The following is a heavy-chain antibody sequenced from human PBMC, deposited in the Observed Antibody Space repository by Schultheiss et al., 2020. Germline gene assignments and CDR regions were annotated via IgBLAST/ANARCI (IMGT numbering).Heavy chain of an antibody. CDR1: GGSTSTYY. J-gene: IGHJ5*02. D-gene: IGHD6-19*01. CDR3: ARDGRDNGWYVKGSWFDP. V-gene: IGHV4-59*01. Sequence: SQTLSLTCSVSGGSTSTYYCNWIRQPPGKGLEWIGYIHYSGTTKYNPSLNSRVTISIDTSKNQSSLKLSSVTAADTAVYYCARDGRDNGWYVKGSWFDPWGQGTLVTVSS. CDR2: IHYSGTT.